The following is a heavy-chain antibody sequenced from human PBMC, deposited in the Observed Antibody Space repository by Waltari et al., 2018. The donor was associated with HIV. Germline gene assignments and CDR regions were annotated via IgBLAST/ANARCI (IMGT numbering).Heavy chain of an antibody. CDR1: GFPFSSYA. CDR2: ISYDGSNK. D-gene: IGHD2-2*01. J-gene: IGHJ4*02. Sequence: QVQLVESGGGVVQPGRSLRLSWAASGFPFSSYAMHLVRQAPGRGLEWVAVISYDGSNKYYADSVKGRFTISRDNSKNTLYLQMNSLRAEDTAVYYCARDPQYCSSTSCSYYFDYWGQGTLVTVSS. V-gene: IGHV3-30-3*01. CDR3: ARDPQYCSSTSCSYYFDY.